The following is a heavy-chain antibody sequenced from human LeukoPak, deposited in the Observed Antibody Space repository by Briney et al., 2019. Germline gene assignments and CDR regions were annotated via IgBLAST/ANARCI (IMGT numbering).Heavy chain of an antibody. Sequence: GGSLRLSCAASGFTFSDYAMHWVRQAPGKGLEWVSSFSSSSSYIYYADSVKGRFTISRDNAKNSLYLQMNSLRAEDTAVYYCARDTGSSSWPSLSWSDGYMDVWGKGTTVTVSS. CDR1: GFTFSDYA. CDR2: FSSSSSYI. J-gene: IGHJ6*03. V-gene: IGHV3-21*01. CDR3: ARDTGSSSWPSLSWSDGYMDV. D-gene: IGHD6-13*01.